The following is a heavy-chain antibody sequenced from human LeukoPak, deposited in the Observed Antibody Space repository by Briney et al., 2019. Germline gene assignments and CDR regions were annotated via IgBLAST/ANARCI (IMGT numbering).Heavy chain of an antibody. J-gene: IGHJ4*02. CDR1: GFTFSSYS. CDR3: ARDRYFDWPHAADY. D-gene: IGHD3-9*01. V-gene: IGHV3-21*01. CDR2: ISSSSCYI. Sequence: GGSLRLSCAASGFTFSSYSMNWVRQAPGKGLEWVSSISSSSCYIYYADSVKGRFTISRDNAKNSLYLQMNSLRAEDTAVYYCARDRYFDWPHAADYWGQGTLVTVSS.